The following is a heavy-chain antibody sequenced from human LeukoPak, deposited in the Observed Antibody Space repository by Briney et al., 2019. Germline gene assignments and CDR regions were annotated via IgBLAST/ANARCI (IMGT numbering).Heavy chain of an antibody. Sequence: KASETLSLTCTVSGGSINSSSYSWVWIRQPPGKGLEWIGSMYYSGSTSYNPSLNNRVTIFLGASKNQISLKLSSVTAADTALYYFARRVGQQHYYFYYGLDVWGQGTTVTVSS. CDR3: ARRVGQQHYYFYYGLDV. V-gene: IGHV4-39*01. CDR1: GGSINSSSYS. D-gene: IGHD6-13*01. CDR2: MYYSGST. J-gene: IGHJ6*02.